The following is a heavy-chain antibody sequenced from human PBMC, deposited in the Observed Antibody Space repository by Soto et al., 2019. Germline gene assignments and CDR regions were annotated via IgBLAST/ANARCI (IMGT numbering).Heavy chain of an antibody. Sequence: GSLGLSCAASGFTFSSYWMSWVRQAPGKGLEWVANIKQDGSEKYYVDSVKGRFTISRDNAKNSLYLQMNSLRAEDTAVYYCAREYYYGSGSYPGAYNWFDPWGQGTLVTVSS. D-gene: IGHD3-10*01. J-gene: IGHJ5*02. CDR1: GFTFSSYW. CDR3: AREYYYGSGSYPGAYNWFDP. V-gene: IGHV3-7*01. CDR2: IKQDGSEK.